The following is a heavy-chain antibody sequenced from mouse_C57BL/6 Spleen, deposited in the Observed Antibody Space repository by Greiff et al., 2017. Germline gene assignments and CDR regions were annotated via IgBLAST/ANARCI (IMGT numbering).Heavy chain of an antibody. CDR2: ISYDGSN. J-gene: IGHJ4*01. Sequence: EVQLQESGPGLVKPSQSLSLTCSVTGYSITSGYYWNWIRQFPGNKLEWMGYISYDGSNNYNPSLKNRISITRDTSKNQFFLKLNSVTTEDTATDYCAREGDYYAMDYWGQGTSVTVSS. CDR3: AREGDYYAMDY. V-gene: IGHV3-6*01. CDR1: GYSITSGYY.